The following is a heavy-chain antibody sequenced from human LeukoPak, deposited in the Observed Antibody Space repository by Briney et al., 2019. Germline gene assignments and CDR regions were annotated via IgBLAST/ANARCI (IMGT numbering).Heavy chain of an antibody. CDR2: IYPGDSDT. CDR1: GYSFTSYW. CDR3: ARHGGYCSSTSCRPDYYGMDV. Sequence: GESLNISCKGSGYSFTSYWIGWVRQMPGKGLEWMGIIYPGDSDTRYSPSFQGQVTISADKSISTAYLQWSSLKASDTAMYYCARHGGYCSSTSCRPDYYGMDVWGQGTRSPSP. J-gene: IGHJ6*02. D-gene: IGHD2-2*01. V-gene: IGHV5-51*01.